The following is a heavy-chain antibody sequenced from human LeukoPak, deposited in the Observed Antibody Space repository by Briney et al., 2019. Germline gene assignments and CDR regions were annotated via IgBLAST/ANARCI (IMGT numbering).Heavy chain of an antibody. D-gene: IGHD3-10*01. CDR3: AVGVRGSGSYQIWGHAFDI. Sequence: GASVKVSCKASGGTFSSYAISWVRQAPGQGLEWMGGIIPIFATADYAQKFQGRVTITADESTSTAYMELSSLRSEDTAVYYCAVGVRGSGSYQIWGHAFDIWGRGTMVTVSS. V-gene: IGHV1-69*13. CDR1: GGTFSSYA. CDR2: IIPIFATA. J-gene: IGHJ3*02.